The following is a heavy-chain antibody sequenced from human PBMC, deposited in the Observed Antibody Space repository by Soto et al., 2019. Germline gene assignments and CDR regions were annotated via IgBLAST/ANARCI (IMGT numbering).Heavy chain of an antibody. V-gene: IGHV3-30*03. CDR1: GFTFSSYG. J-gene: IGHJ4*02. D-gene: IGHD3-3*01. Sequence: GGSLRLSCAASGFTFSSYGMHWVRQAPGKGLEWVAVISYDGSNKYYADSVKGRFTISRDNSKNTLYLQMNSLRAEDTAVYYCARDYDFWSGLAIDYWGQGTLVTVSS. CDR2: ISYDGSNK. CDR3: ARDYDFWSGLAIDY.